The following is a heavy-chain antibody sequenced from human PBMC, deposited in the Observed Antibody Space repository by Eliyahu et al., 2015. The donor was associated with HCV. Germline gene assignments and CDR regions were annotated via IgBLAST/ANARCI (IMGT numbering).Heavy chain of an antibody. V-gene: IGHV3-48*01. CDR2: ISSSSSTI. CDR1: GFTFSXYS. CDR3: AREKQRQLGRLTPLDY. J-gene: IGHJ4*02. D-gene: IGHD6-13*01. Sequence: EVQLVESGGGLVQPGGSLRLSCAASGFTFSXYSMNWVRQAPGKGLEWVSYISSSSSTIYYADSVKGRFTISRDNAKNSLYLQMNSLRAEDTAVYYCAREKQRQLGRLTPLDYWGQGTLVTVSS.